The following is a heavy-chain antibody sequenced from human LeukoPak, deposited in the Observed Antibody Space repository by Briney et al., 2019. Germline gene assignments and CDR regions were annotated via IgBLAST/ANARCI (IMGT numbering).Heavy chain of an antibody. D-gene: IGHD5-12*01. CDR3: ARGSGGWLRFRYYYGMDV. J-gene: IGHJ6*02. V-gene: IGHV4-59*12. CDR2: IYYSGST. Sequence: PSETLSLTCTVSGGSISSYYWSWIRQPPGKGLEWIGYIYYSGSTNYNPSLKSRVTISVDTSKNQFSLKLSSVTAADTAVYYCARGSGGWLRFRYYYGMDVWGQGTTVTVSS. CDR1: GGSISSYY.